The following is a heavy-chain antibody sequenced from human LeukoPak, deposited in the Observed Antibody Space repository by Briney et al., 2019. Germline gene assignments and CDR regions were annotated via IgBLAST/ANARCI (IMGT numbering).Heavy chain of an antibody. Sequence: NPSETLSLTCTVSGGSISGFYWNWIRQPPGKGLEWIGYVYYSGNTNYNPSLKSRVTISLDTSKNQFSLKLRSVTAADTAVYYCARHAYSSSPVDYWGQGTLVTVSS. CDR3: ARHAYSSSPVDY. CDR2: VYYSGNT. CDR1: GGSISGFY. V-gene: IGHV4-59*01. J-gene: IGHJ4*02. D-gene: IGHD6-13*01.